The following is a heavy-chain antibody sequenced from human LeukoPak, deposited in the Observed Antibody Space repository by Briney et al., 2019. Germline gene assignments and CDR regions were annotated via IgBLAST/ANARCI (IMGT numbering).Heavy chain of an antibody. CDR1: GYTFTGYF. CDR2: INPNSGGT. Sequence: ASVKVSCKASGYTFTGYFMHWVRQAPGQGLEWMGWINPNSGGTSYLQNFQGRVTMTRDTSISTAYMDLSRLRSDDTAVYYCARGRPGDYFDPWGQGTLVTVSS. J-gene: IGHJ4*02. CDR3: ARGRPGDYFDP. D-gene: IGHD6-25*01. V-gene: IGHV1-2*02.